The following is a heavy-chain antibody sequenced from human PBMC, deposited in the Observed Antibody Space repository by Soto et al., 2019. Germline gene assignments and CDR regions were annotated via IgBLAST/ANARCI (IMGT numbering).Heavy chain of an antibody. CDR1: VGSLSTNP. J-gene: IGHJ4*02. CDR3: ARRHSGGFFRFFDS. CDR2: TGSGTGPG. D-gene: IGHD2-15*01. V-gene: IGHV1-69*06. Sequence: SVKVSCKASVGSLSTNPISWVRQAPGQGLEWMGGTGSGTGPGNHAQKFQGRLTVTADKSTSTVYMELTNLSSEDTAVYYCARRHSGGFFRFFDSWGQGTLVTVSS.